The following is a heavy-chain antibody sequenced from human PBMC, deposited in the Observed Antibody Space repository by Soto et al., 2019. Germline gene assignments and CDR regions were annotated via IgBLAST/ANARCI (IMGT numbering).Heavy chain of an antibody. D-gene: IGHD3-22*01. CDR3: AKLGTMLVAVPIFKH. Sequence: GESLRLSCERSGFTFSSYAFTWVRQAPGKGLEWDSGSSGSVSGHTSYYGDSVKGRFTISRDNSKNSVSLQMNSLSAEDTAVYYCAKLGTMLVAVPIFKHWGQ. CDR1: GFTFSSYA. J-gene: IGHJ1*01. V-gene: IGHV3-23*01. CDR2: SSGSVSGHTS.